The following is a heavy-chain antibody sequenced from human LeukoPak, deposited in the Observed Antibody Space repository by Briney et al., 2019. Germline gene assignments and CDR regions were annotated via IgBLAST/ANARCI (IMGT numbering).Heavy chain of an antibody. CDR1: GGSFSGYY. CDR3: ARTSGITIFGEVKSTFDI. Sequence: TLSLTCAVYGGSFSGYYWSWIRQPPGKALEWLARIDWDDDKYYTTSLRTRLTISKDTSKNQVVLTMTNMDPVDTATYYCARTSGITIFGEVKSTFDIWGQGIMVTVSS. CDR2: IDWDDDK. V-gene: IGHV2-70*11. D-gene: IGHD3-3*01. J-gene: IGHJ3*02.